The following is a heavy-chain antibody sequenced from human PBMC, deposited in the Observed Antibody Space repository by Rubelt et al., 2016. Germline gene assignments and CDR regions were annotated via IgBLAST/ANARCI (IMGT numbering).Heavy chain of an antibody. D-gene: IGHD3-3*01. V-gene: IGHV1-18*01. J-gene: IGHJ4*02. CDR2: ISAYNGNT. CDR3: ARGPYYDFWSGSDY. CDR1: GYTFTSYG. Sequence: QVQLVQSGAEVKKPGASVKVSCKASGYTFTSYGISCVRQAPGQGLEWMGWISAYNGNTNVAPTLHGRFPMTTDTSPSTAYMELRSLRSDDTSVYYCARGPYYDFWSGSDYWGQGTLVTVSS.